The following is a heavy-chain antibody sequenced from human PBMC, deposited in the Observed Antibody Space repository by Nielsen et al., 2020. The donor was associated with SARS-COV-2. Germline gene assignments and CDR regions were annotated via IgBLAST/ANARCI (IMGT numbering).Heavy chain of an antibody. Sequence: SVKVSCKASGYTFTSYAMNWVRQARGQRLEWIGWIVVGRGNTNYAQKFQERVTISRDMSTGTVYLELKRLRFDDTAVYYCAADDMIAVAWGQGTLVTVSS. CDR2: IVVGRGNT. D-gene: IGHD6-19*01. V-gene: IGHV1-58*02. CDR3: AADDMIAVA. J-gene: IGHJ4*02. CDR1: GYTFTSYA.